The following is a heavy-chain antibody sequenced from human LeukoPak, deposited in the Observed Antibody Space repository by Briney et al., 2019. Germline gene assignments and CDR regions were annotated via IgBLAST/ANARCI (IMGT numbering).Heavy chain of an antibody. CDR2: INHSGST. CDR3: ARVTRRLSYYYDRPYYFDY. Sequence: SETLSLTCAVYGGSFSGYYWSWIRQPPGKGLEWIGEINHSGSTNYNPSLKSRVTISVDTSKNQFSLKLSSVTAADTAVYYCARVTRRLSYYYDRPYYFDYWGQGTLVTVSS. J-gene: IGHJ4*02. D-gene: IGHD3-22*01. CDR1: GGSFSGYY. V-gene: IGHV4-34*01.